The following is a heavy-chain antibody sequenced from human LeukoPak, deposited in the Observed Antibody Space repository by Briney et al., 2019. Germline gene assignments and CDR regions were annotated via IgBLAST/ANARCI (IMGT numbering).Heavy chain of an antibody. CDR3: TKFDS. J-gene: IGHJ4*02. CDR2: ISGSDGST. Sequence: GGSQRLSCAASGFIFKNYAMTWVRQAPGKGLEWVASISGSDGSTFYRDSVRGRFTISRDNSENTLSLQMNNLRPEDTAVYYCTKFDSWGQGALVTVSS. V-gene: IGHV3-23*01. CDR1: GFIFKNYA.